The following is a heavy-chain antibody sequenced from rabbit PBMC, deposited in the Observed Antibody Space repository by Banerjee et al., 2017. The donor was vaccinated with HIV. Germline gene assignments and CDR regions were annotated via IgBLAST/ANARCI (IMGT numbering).Heavy chain of an antibody. V-gene: IGHV1S45*01. Sequence: EESGGGLVQPEGSLTLTCTASGFSFSSSYWICWVRQAPGKGLEWIACINTSSGSTVYATWAKGRFTISRTSWTTVTLQMTSLTVADTATYFCGRDRDGDAGYGSLALWGPGTLVTFS. CDR2: INTSSGST. CDR3: GRDRDGDAGYGSLAL. J-gene: IGHJ4*01. CDR1: GFSFSSSYW. D-gene: IGHD6-1*01.